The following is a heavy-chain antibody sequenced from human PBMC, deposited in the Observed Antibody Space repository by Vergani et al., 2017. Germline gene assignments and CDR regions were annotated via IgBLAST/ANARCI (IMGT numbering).Heavy chain of an antibody. CDR2: IIPIFGTA. V-gene: IGHV1-69*12. D-gene: IGHD3-10*01. Sequence: QVQLVQSGAEVKKPGSSVKVSCKASGGTFSSYAISWVRQAPGQGLEWMGGIIPIFGTANYAQKFQGRVTITADESTSTAYMERSSLRSEDTAVYFCARELSYYYGSGSDDYNPYYYEGMDVWGPGTTVTVSS. CDR3: ARELSYYYGSGSDDYNPYYYEGMDV. J-gene: IGHJ6*02. CDR1: GGTFSSYA.